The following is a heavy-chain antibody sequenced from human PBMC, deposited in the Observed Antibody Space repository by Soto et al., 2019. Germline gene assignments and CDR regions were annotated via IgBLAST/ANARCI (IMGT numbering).Heavy chain of an antibody. CDR1: GFTFSSYA. D-gene: IGHD6-6*01. V-gene: IGHV3-23*01. J-gene: IGHJ4*02. CDR3: AKDSAIAARPFDY. CDR2: ISGSGGST. Sequence: EVQLLESGGGLVQPGGSLRLSCPASGFTFSSYAMSWVRQAPGKGLECVSAISGSGGSTYYADSVKGRFTISRDNSKNTLHLQMNSLRAEDTAVYYCAKDSAIAARPFDYWGQGTLVTVSA.